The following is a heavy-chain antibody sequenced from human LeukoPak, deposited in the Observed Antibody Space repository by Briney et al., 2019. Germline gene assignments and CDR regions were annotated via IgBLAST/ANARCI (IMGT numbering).Heavy chain of an antibody. V-gene: IGHV4-31*03. Sequence: SQTLSLTCTVSGGSISSGGYYWSWIRQHPGKGLEWIGYIYYSGSTYYNPSLKSRVTISVDTSKNQFSLKLSSVTAADTAVYYCARDLHKYYYDSSGPSYVNWFDPWGQGTLVTVSS. J-gene: IGHJ5*02. CDR2: IYYSGST. D-gene: IGHD3-22*01. CDR3: ARDLHKYYYDSSGPSYVNWFDP. CDR1: GGSISSGGYY.